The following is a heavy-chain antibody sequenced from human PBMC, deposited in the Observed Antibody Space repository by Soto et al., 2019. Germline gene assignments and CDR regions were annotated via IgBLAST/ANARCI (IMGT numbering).Heavy chain of an antibody. Sequence: SVKVSCKASGGTFSSYAISWVRQAPGQGLEWMGGIIPIFGTANYAQKFQGRVTITADESTSTAYMELSSLRSEDTAVYYWARDYNHDFWSGYSSYYYGMDVWGQGTTVTVSS. CDR3: ARDYNHDFWSGYSSYYYGMDV. D-gene: IGHD3-3*01. V-gene: IGHV1-69*13. J-gene: IGHJ6*02. CDR2: IIPIFGTA. CDR1: GGTFSSYA.